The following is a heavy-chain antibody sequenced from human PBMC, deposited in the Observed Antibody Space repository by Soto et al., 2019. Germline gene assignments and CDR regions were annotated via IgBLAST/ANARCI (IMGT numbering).Heavy chain of an antibody. J-gene: IGHJ5*02. CDR2: IYYSGST. Sequence: SETLSLTCTVSGGSISSYYWSWIWQPPGKGLEWIGYIYYSGSTNYNPSLKSRVTISVDTSKNQFSLKLSSVTAADTAVYYCATTAEYYDFWSGYHNWFDPWGQGPLVTVSS. V-gene: IGHV4-59*01. D-gene: IGHD3-3*01. CDR1: GGSISSYY. CDR3: ATTAEYYDFWSGYHNWFDP.